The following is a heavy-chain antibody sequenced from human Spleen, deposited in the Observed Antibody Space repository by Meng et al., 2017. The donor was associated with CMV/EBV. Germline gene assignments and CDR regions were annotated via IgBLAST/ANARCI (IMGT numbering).Heavy chain of an antibody. J-gene: IGHJ4*02. D-gene: IGHD4-17*01. CDR1: GFTFTSSA. CDR3: AAEADHTDDYGPG. V-gene: IGHV1-58*01. Sequence: SVKVSCKASGFTFTSSAVRWVRQARGQRLEWIGWIVVGSGNTNYAQKFQERVTITRDMSTSTAYMELSSLRSEDTAVYYCAAEADHTDDYGPGWGQGTLVTVSS. CDR2: IVVGSGNT.